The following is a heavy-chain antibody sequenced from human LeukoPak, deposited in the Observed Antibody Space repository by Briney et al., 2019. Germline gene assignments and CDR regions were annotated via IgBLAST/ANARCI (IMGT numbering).Heavy chain of an antibody. V-gene: IGHV5-51*01. J-gene: IGHJ4*02. CDR3: ARHKTVPGTSELRTFDS. CDR1: GYTFTSYR. Sequence: GESLKISCKGSGYTFTSYRIGWVRQRPGYGLEWMGFIYPLDSDTTCSPSFQGQVTFSVARSISTAFLQWKTLRASDTAIYYCARHKTVPGTSELRTFDSWGQGTLVSVSS. D-gene: IGHD6-13*01. CDR2: IYPLDSDT.